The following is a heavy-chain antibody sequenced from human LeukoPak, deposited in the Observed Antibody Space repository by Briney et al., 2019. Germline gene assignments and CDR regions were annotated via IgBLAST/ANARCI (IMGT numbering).Heavy chain of an antibody. CDR2: ISYIGST. D-gene: IGHD4-17*01. V-gene: IGHV4-59*11. CDR1: DDSFSSHY. CDR3: ARDLVTVTKGFDI. Sequence: SDTLSLTCAVSDDSFSSHYWTWIRQPPGKGLDWIGYISYIGSTNYNPSLKSRVTISIDTSKNELPLKLTSVTAADTAVYYCARDLVTVTKGFDIWGQGTMVTVSS. J-gene: IGHJ3*02.